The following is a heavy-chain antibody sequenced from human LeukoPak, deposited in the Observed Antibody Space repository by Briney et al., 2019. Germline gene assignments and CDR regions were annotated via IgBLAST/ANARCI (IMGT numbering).Heavy chain of an antibody. CDR3: ARVGWMSCSGGSCYSGGRDFDY. CDR1: GFTFSSYS. D-gene: IGHD2-15*01. Sequence: PGGSLRLPCAASGFTFSSYSMNWVRQAPGKELEWVSSISSSSSYIYYADSVKGRFTISRDNAKNSLYLQMNSLRAEDTAVYYCARVGWMSCSGGSCYSGGRDFDYWGQGTLVTVSS. V-gene: IGHV3-21*01. CDR2: ISSSSSYI. J-gene: IGHJ4*02.